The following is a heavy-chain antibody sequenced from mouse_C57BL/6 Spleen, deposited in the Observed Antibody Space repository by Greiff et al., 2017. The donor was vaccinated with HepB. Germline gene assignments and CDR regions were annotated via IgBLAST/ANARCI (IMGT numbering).Heavy chain of an antibody. J-gene: IGHJ4*01. V-gene: IGHV5-17*01. Sequence: EVMLVESGGGLVKPGGSLKLSCAASGFTFSDYGMHWVRQAPEKGLEWVAYISSGSSTIYYADTVKGRFTISRDNAKNTLFLQMTSLRSEDTAMYYCARKPVVATRYYAMDYWGQGTSVTVSS. D-gene: IGHD1-1*01. CDR1: GFTFSDYG. CDR3: ARKPVVATRYYAMDY. CDR2: ISSGSSTI.